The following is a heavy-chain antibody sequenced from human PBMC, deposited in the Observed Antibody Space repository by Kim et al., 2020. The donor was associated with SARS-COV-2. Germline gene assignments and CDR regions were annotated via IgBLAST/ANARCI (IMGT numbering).Heavy chain of an antibody. CDR2: ISAYNGNT. CDR1: GYTFTSYG. V-gene: IGHV1-18*01. D-gene: IGHD3-10*01. J-gene: IGHJ2*01. CDR3: ARVFFDRSIYGSGINPGWYFDL. Sequence: ASVKVSCKASGYTFTSYGISWVRQAPGQGLEWMGWISAYNGNTNYAQKLQGRVTMTTDTSTSTAYMELRSLRSDDTAVYYCARVFFDRSIYGSGINPGWYFDLWGRGTLVTVSS.